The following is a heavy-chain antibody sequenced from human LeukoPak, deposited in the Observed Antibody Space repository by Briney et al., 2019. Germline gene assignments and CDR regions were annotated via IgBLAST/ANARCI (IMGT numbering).Heavy chain of an antibody. V-gene: IGHV4-39*01. CDR3: ARLGHCGTGGRCHHDH. CDR2: INYDGRT. D-gene: IGHD2-15*01. Sequence: SETLSLTCPVSGGSITNTFFFWAWIRQSPGRGLEWIATINYDGRTHYNPSLRSRVTISLDTARNQFSLTLNSVTAADTAVFYCARLGHCGTGGRCHHDHSGQG. J-gene: IGHJ4*02. CDR1: GGSITNTFFF.